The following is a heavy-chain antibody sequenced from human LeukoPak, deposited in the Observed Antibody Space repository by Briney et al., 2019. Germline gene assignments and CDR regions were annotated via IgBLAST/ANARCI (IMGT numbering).Heavy chain of an antibody. J-gene: IGHJ3*02. CDR3: ARDMRGDGFDI. CDR2: IRQDGSEK. V-gene: IGHV3-7*04. Sequence: GGSLRLSCAASGFTFSSYDMNWIRQAPGKGLEWVANIRQDGSEKYYVDSVEGRFTISRDNAKKSLFLQMNSLRVEDTAVYYCARDMRGDGFDIWGQGTMVTVSS. D-gene: IGHD2-2*01. CDR1: GFTFSSYD.